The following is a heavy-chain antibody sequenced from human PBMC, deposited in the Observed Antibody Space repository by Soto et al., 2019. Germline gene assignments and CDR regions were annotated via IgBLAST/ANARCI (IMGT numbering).Heavy chain of an antibody. Sequence: PSETLSLTCTVTAGSIGNSTYYWNWIRHLPGKGLEWIGYIFFLGSTNYNPSLKSRVTISVDTSKNQFSLKLRSVTTADTAVYYCARQFSPAAAEYYFDHWGQGTPVTVSS. CDR1: AGSIGNSTYY. D-gene: IGHD6-13*01. V-gene: IGHV4-61*01. CDR3: ARQFSPAAAEYYFDH. J-gene: IGHJ4*02. CDR2: IFFLGST.